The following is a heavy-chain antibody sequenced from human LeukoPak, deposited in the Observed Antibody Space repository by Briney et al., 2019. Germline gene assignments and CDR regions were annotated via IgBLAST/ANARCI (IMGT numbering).Heavy chain of an antibody. CDR1: GGSISSSSYY. Sequence: SETLSLTCTVSGGSISSSSYYWGWIRQPPGKGLEWIGSIYYSGSTYYNPSLKSRVTISVDTSKNLFSLKLSSVTAADTAVYYCARDSGDSGYDGIYFDYWGQGTLVTVSS. V-gene: IGHV4-39*07. J-gene: IGHJ4*02. CDR3: ARDSGDSGYDGIYFDY. D-gene: IGHD5-12*01. CDR2: IYYSGST.